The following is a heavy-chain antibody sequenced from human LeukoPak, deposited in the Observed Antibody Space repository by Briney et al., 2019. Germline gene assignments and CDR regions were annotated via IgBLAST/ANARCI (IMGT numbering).Heavy chain of an antibody. CDR2: ITGGGGST. J-gene: IGHJ6*03. Sequence: GGSLRLSCVASGFTFRNYGMTWVRQTPGKGLEWVSGITGGGGSTYYADSVKGRFTISRDNSKNTLYLQMNSLRAEDTAVYYCARAQRVAVAGISPSYYYYMDVWGKGTTVTVSS. CDR1: GFTFRNYG. CDR3: ARAQRVAVAGISPSYYYYMDV. D-gene: IGHD6-19*01. V-gene: IGHV3-23*01.